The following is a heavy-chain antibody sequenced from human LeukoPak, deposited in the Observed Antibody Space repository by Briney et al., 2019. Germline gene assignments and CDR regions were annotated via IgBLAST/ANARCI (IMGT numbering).Heavy chain of an antibody. Sequence: GGSLRLSCAASGFTFSNFAKTWVRQAPGKGLEWVAVIWYDGSNKYYADSVKGRFTISRDNSKNTLYLQMNSLRAEDTAVYYCATADYDFWSGLDYWGQGTLVTVSS. CDR2: IWYDGSNK. D-gene: IGHD3-3*01. CDR3: ATADYDFWSGLDY. J-gene: IGHJ4*02. V-gene: IGHV3-33*08. CDR1: GFTFSNFA.